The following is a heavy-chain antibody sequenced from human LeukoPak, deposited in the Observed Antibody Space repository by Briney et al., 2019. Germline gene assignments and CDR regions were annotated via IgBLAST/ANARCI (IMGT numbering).Heavy chain of an antibody. V-gene: IGHV4-30-2*01. CDR3: ATVSAVRRPGPGSYYSNLDY. CDR2: IYHSGST. CDR1: GVSISSVGYY. D-gene: IGHD3-10*01. Sequence: SETLSLTCTVSGVSISSVGYYWGWIRQPPGKGLWWIGYIYHSGSTYYNPSLKSRVTISVDSSKNQFSLKLRSVTAAATAVSYCATVSAVRRPGPGSYYSNLDYWGQGTLVTVSS. J-gene: IGHJ4*02.